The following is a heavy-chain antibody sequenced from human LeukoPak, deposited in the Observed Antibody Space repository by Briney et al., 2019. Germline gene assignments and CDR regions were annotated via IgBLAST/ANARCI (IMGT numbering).Heavy chain of an antibody. J-gene: IGHJ4*02. CDR3: ARGQGRSGWYGLSSY. D-gene: IGHD6-19*01. Sequence: ASVKVSCKASGYTFTSYDINWVRQATGQGLEWMGWMNPNRGNTGYAQKFQGRVTITRNTSISTAYMELSSLRSEDTAVYYCARGQGRSGWYGLSSYWGQGTLVTVSS. CDR1: GYTFTSYD. V-gene: IGHV1-8*03. CDR2: MNPNRGNT.